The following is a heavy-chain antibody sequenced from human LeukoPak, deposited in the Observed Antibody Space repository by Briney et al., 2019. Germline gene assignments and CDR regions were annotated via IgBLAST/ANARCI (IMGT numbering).Heavy chain of an antibody. D-gene: IGHD6-13*01. V-gene: IGHV1-2*02. Sequence: ASVKVSYKASGYTFTGYYRHWVRQAPGQGLEWMGWINPNNGGTNYAQKFQGRVTMTRDTSISTAYMELSRLRSDDTAVYYCARESLPRSSSWYQNWFDPWGQGTLVTVSS. CDR3: ARESLPRSSSWYQNWFDP. J-gene: IGHJ5*02. CDR1: GYTFTGYY. CDR2: INPNNGGT.